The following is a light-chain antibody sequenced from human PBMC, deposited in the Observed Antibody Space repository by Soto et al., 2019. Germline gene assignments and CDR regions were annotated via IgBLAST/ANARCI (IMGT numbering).Light chain of an antibody. CDR3: LLYYRGAKNWV. CDR1: TGAVSSGYY. V-gene: IGLV7-43*01. J-gene: IGLJ3*02. CDR2: TTN. Sequence: QTVVTQEPSLTVSPGGTVTLTCASSTGAVSSGYYPNWFQQKPGQAPRALIYTTNKRHSWTPARFSGSLLGDKAALTLSGVQPEDEAEYSCLLYYRGAKNWVFGGGTKLTVL.